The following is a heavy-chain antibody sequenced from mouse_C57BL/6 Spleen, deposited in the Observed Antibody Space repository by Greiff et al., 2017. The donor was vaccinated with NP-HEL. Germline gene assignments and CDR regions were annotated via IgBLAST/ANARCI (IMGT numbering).Heavy chain of an antibody. Sequence: QVQLQQPGAELVRPGSSVKLSCKASGYTFTSYWMDWVKQRPGQGLEWIGNIYPSDSETHYNQKFKDKATLTVDKSSSTAYMQLSSLTSEDSAVYYCARRVGNYVPDYWGQGTTLTGAS. J-gene: IGHJ2*01. D-gene: IGHD2-1*01. CDR3: ARRVGNYVPDY. CDR1: GYTFTSYW. V-gene: IGHV1-61*01. CDR2: IYPSDSET.